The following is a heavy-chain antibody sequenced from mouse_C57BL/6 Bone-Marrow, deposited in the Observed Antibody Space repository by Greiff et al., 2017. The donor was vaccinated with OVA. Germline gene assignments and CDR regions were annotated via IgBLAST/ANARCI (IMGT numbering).Heavy chain of an antibody. D-gene: IGHD4-1*01. CDR3: VRGPGTYYFDY. V-gene: IGHV10-3*01. CDR2: LRSKSSNYAT. J-gene: IGHJ2*01. Sequence: EVQGVESGGGLVQPKGSLKLSCAASGFTFNTYAMHWVRQAPGKGLEWVARLRSKSSNYATYYADSVKDRFTISRDDSQSMLYLQMNNLKTEDTAMYYCVRGPGTYYFDYWGQGTTLTVSS. CDR1: GFTFNTYA.